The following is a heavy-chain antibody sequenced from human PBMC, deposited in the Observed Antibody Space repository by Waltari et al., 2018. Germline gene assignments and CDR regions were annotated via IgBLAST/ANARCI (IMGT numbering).Heavy chain of an antibody. CDR2: INHSGST. Sequence: QVQLKQWGAGLLQPSETLSLTCAVYGGAFSGYYLSWVRQPPGKGLEWIGEINHSGSTNYNPSLKSRVTISVDTSKNQFSLKLSSVTAADTAVYYCARGRGAMIAFYGYWGQGTLVTVSS. D-gene: IGHD3-22*01. CDR1: GGAFSGYY. V-gene: IGHV4-34*01. J-gene: IGHJ4*02. CDR3: ARGRGAMIAFYGY.